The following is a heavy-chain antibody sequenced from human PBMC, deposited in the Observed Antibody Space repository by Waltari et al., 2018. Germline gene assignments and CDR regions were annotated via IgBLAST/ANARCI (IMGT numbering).Heavy chain of an antibody. V-gene: IGHV3-23*01. J-gene: IGHJ5*02. Sequence: LQLQESGPGLVKPSETLSLTCTVSGGSISSSSYYWGWIRQPPGKGLEWVSAISGSGGSTYYADSVKGRFTISRDNSKNTLYLQMNSLRAEDTAVYYCAKDGSGSHRLNWFDPWGQGTLVTVSS. D-gene: IGHD3-16*02. CDR2: ISGSGGST. CDR1: GGSISSSSYY. CDR3: AKDGSGSHRLNWFDP.